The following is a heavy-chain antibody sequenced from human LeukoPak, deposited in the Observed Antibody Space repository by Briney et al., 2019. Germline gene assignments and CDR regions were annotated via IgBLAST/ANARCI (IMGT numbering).Heavy chain of an antibody. Sequence: GGSLRLSCAASGFTFSNAWMSWVRQAPGKGLEWVGRIKSKTDGGTTEYAAPVKGRFTISREDSKNTLYLQMNSLKTEDTAVYYCTTDLMAPSSGWFNYYYYYGMDVWGQGTTVTVSS. V-gene: IGHV3-15*01. CDR2: IKSKTDGGTT. D-gene: IGHD6-19*01. CDR1: GFTFSNAW. CDR3: TTDLMAPSSGWFNYYYYYGMDV. J-gene: IGHJ6*02.